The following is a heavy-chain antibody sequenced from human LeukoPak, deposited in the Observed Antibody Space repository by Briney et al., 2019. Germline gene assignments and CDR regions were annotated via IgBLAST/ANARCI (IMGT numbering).Heavy chain of an antibody. CDR1: GFTFSSYD. CDR3: AKYGSTSLYYYYGMDV. J-gene: IGHJ6*02. V-gene: IGHV3-23*01. CDR2: ISGSGGST. D-gene: IGHD2-2*01. Sequence: GGSLRLSCAASGFTFSSYDMSWVRQAPGKGLEWVSAISGSGGSTYYADSVKGRFTISRDNSKNTLYLQMNSLRAEDTAVYYCAKYGSTSLYYYYGMDVWGQGTTVTVSS.